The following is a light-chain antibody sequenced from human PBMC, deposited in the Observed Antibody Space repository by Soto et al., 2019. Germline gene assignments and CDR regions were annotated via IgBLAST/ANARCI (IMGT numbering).Light chain of an antibody. J-gene: IGKJ4*01. CDR3: QKYDNVPLT. CDR1: QDISTY. CDR2: AAY. Sequence: DIQMTQAPSSLSASVGDRVTITCRARQDISTYLAWYQQKPGKVPKLLISAAYTLQSGVPPRFSGSGSGTDFTLIISSLQPEDVATYYCQKYDNVPLTFGGGTKVEIK. V-gene: IGKV1-27*01.